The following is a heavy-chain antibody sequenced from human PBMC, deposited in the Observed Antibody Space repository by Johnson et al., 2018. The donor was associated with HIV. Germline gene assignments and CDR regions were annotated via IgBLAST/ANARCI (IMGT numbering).Heavy chain of an antibody. CDR1: GFTFSSYA. CDR2: ISYDGSNK. V-gene: IGHV3-30*04. D-gene: IGHD1-26*01. J-gene: IGHJ3*02. Sequence: VQLVESGGGVVQPGRSLRLSCAASGFTFSSYAMHWVRQAPGKGLEWVAVISYDGSNKYYADSVKGRFTISRDNSKNTLYLQMNSLRAEDTAVYYCARDRGRWGLLGGRAFDIWGQGTMVTVSS. CDR3: ARDRGRWGLLGGRAFDI.